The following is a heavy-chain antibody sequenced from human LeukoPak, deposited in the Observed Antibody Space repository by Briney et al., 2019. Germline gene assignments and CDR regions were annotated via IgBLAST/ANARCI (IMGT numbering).Heavy chain of an antibody. D-gene: IGHD3-22*01. CDR3: AREYYDSSGYYFDY. Sequence: GGSLRLSCAASGFTFSSYEMNWVRQAPGKGLEWASYISSSGSTIYYADSVKGRFTISRDNAKNSLYLQMNSLRAEDTAVYYCAREYYDSSGYYFDYWGQGTLVTVSS. J-gene: IGHJ4*02. CDR2: ISSSGSTI. CDR1: GFTFSSYE. V-gene: IGHV3-48*03.